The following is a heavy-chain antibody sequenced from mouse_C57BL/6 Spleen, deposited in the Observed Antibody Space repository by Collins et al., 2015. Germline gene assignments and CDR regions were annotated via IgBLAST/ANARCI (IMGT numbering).Heavy chain of an antibody. V-gene: IGHV8-12*01. J-gene: IGHJ3*01. Sequence: QVTLKESGPGILQSSQTLSLTCSFSGFSLSTSGLGVSWIRQPSGKGLEWLAHIYWDDDKRYNPSLKSRLTISKDTSNKQVFVKITSVDTADTATYYCAQINGYYPAWFAYWGQGTLVTVSA. D-gene: IGHD2-3*01. CDR1: GFSLSTSGLG. CDR2: IYWDDDK. CDR3: AQINGYYPAWFAY.